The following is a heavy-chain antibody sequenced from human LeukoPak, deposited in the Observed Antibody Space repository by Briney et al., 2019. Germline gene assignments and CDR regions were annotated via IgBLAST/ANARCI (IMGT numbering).Heavy chain of an antibody. V-gene: IGHV5-51*01. D-gene: IGHD2-8*01. CDR2: IYPRDSDT. Sequence: PGESLKISCKGSGYTFTTSWIGWVRQMPGKGLEWMGIIYPRDSDTTYSPSFQGQVTISADKSISTAYLQWSSLRASDTAMYYCARLYGRYFDYWGQGTLVTVSS. J-gene: IGHJ4*02. CDR3: ARLYGRYFDY. CDR1: GYTFTTSW.